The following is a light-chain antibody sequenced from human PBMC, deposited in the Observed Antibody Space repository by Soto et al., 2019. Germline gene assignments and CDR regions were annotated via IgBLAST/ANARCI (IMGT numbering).Light chain of an antibody. V-gene: IGKV3-15*01. CDR2: GAS. CDR1: QSVSSN. J-gene: IGKJ4*01. Sequence: EIVMTQSPATLSVSPGERATLSCRASQSVSSNLAWYQQKPGQAPRLLIYGASTRATGIPARFSGSGSGTEFTPTISSLQSEDFAVYYCQQYNNWPPLTFGGGTTVEIK. CDR3: QQYNNWPPLT.